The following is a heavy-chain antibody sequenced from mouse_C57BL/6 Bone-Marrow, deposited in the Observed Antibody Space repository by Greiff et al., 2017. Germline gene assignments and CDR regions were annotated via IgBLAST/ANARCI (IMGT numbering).Heavy chain of an antibody. CDR1: GYAFTNYL. V-gene: IGHV1-54*01. Sequence: VQLQQSGAELVRPGTSVKVSCKASGYAFTNYLIEWVKQRPGQGLEWIGVINPGSGGTNYTEKFKGKATLTADKASSTAYMQLSSLTSEDSAVYFCARSKNWDSWFAYWGQGTRVTVSA. J-gene: IGHJ3*01. D-gene: IGHD4-1*01. CDR3: ARSKNWDSWFAY. CDR2: INPGSGGT.